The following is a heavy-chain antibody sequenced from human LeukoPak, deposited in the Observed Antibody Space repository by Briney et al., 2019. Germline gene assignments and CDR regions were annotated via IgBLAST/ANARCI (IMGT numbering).Heavy chain of an antibody. D-gene: IGHD3-10*01. J-gene: IGHJ5*02. V-gene: IGHV4-4*07. Sequence: PSETLSLTCSVSGGSLSSYYWTWIRQPAGKGLEWIGRIFTTGSTNYNPSLMSRVTMSVDTSKNQFSLKMRSVTAADTAVYCCARGDGSTMIRGVSRYGWLDPWGQGTLVTVSS. CDR3: ARGDGSTMIRGVSRYGWLDP. CDR1: GGSLSSYY. CDR2: IFTTGST.